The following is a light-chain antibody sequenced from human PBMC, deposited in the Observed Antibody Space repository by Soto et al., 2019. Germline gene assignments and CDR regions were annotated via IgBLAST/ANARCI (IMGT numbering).Light chain of an antibody. J-gene: IGLJ1*01. V-gene: IGLV2-14*03. CDR1: SSDVGGYNY. Sequence: QSALTQPASVSGSPGQSITISCTGTSSDVGGYNYVSWYQQHPGKAPKLMIYDVSDRPLGVSNRFSASKSGNTASLTISGLQAEDEADYYCCSYTTSSTPWVFGTGTKVTVL. CDR3: CSYTTSSTPWV. CDR2: DVS.